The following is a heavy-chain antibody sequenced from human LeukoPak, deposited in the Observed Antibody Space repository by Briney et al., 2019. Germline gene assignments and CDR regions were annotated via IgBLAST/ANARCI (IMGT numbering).Heavy chain of an antibody. CDR3: ARVGATFGRRDAFDI. J-gene: IGHJ3*02. CDR2: IYYSGST. V-gene: IGHV4-39*07. D-gene: IGHD5-12*01. Sequence: SETLSLTCTVSGGSISSSSYYWGWIRQPPGKGLEWIGSIYYSGSTYYNPSLKSRVTISVDTSKNQFSLKLSSVTAADTAVYYCARVGATFGRRDAFDIWGQGTMVTVSS. CDR1: GGSISSSSYY.